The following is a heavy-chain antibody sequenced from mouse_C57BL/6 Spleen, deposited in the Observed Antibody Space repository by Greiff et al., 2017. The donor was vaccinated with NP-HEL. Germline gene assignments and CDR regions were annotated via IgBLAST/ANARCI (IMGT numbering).Heavy chain of an antibody. D-gene: IGHD3-2*02. CDR3: ARGRQLRDYFDY. CDR2: ISDGGSYT. V-gene: IGHV5-4*03. Sequence: DVMLVESGGGLVKPGGSLKLSCAASGFTFSSYAMSWVRQTPEKRLEWVATISDGGSYTYYPDNVKGRFTISRDNAKNNLYLQMSHLKSEDTAMYYCARGRQLRDYFDYWGQGTTLTVSS. CDR1: GFTFSSYA. J-gene: IGHJ2*01.